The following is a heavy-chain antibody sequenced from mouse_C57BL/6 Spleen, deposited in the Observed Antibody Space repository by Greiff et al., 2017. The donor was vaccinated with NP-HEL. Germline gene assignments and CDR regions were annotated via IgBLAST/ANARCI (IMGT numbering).Heavy chain of an antibody. V-gene: IGHV1-64*01. J-gene: IGHJ4*01. CDR1: GYTFTSYW. D-gene: IGHD1-1*01. CDR2: IHPNSGST. Sequence: QVQLQQPGAELVKPGASVKLSCKASGYTFTSYWMHWVKQRPGQGLEWIGMIHPNSGSTNYNEKFKSKATLTVDKSSSTAYMQLSSLTSEDSAVYYCARSPITTVVATDYYAMDYWGQGTSVTVSS. CDR3: ARSPITTVVATDYYAMDY.